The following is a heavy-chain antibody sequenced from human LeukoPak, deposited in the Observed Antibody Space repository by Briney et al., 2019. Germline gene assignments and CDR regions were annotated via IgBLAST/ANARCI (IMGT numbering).Heavy chain of an antibody. J-gene: IGHJ4*02. D-gene: IGHD4-23*01. CDR1: GFTFSSYA. Sequence: PGGSLRLSCAASGFTFSSYAMSWVRQAPGKGLEWVSAISISGGSTYYADSVKGRFTISRDNSKNTLYLQMNSLRAEDTAVYYCTRDLMDYDYGDKGGNYWGQGTLVTVSS. CDR3: TRDLMDYDYGDKGGNY. CDR2: ISISGGST. V-gene: IGHV3-23*01.